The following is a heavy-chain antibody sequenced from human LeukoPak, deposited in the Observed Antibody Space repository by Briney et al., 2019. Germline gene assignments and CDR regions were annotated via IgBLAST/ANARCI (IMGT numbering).Heavy chain of an antibody. Sequence: GESLKISCKGSGYSFPNYWIGWVRQMPGKGLEWMGIIYPGDSHTRYSPSFQDQVTISVDKFISTAYLQWSSLKASDTAMYYCARGPYAYTSSATLGSYNWFDPWGQGSLVTVSS. D-gene: IGHD2-2*02. CDR2: IYPGDSHT. J-gene: IGHJ5*02. CDR3: ARGPYAYTSSATLGSYNWFDP. CDR1: GYSFPNYW. V-gene: IGHV5-51*01.